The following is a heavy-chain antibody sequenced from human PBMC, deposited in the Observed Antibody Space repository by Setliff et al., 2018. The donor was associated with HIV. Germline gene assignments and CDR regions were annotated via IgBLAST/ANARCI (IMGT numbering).Heavy chain of an antibody. CDR3: ATYADRESNRFDP. D-gene: IGHD3-10*01. Sequence: SETLSLTCTVSGDSISSGSYYWSWIRQPAGKGLEWIGRIYTTGTTDYNPSLKTRVSMSIDTSKNQFSLNLTSVTAADTAVYYCATYADRESNRFDPWGQGTLVTVSS. J-gene: IGHJ5*02. CDR1: GDSISSGSYY. V-gene: IGHV4-61*02. CDR2: IYTTGTT.